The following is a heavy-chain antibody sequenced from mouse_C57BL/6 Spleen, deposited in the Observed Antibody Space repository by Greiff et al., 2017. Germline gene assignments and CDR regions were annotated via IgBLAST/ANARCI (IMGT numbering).Heavy chain of an antibody. D-gene: IGHD2-4*01. CDR1: GYTFTSYW. V-gene: IGHV1-55*01. J-gene: IGHJ3*01. CDR2: IYPGSGST. CDR3: ARYDYDGFAY. Sequence: QVQLKESGAELVKPGASVKMSCKASGYTFTSYWITWVKQRPGQGLEWIGDIYPGSGSTNYNEKFKSKATLTVDTSSSTAYMQLSSLTSEDSAVYYCARYDYDGFAYWGQGTLVTVSA.